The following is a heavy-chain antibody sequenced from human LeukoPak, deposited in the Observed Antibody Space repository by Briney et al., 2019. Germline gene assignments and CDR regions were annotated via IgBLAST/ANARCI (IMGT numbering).Heavy chain of an antibody. CDR2: ISSNGGST. D-gene: IGHD5-18*01. CDR3: ARDIGGGGYSYGSPDY. CDR1: GFTFSSYA. Sequence: GGSLRLSCAASGFTFSSYAMHRVRQAPGKGLEYVSAISSNGGSTYYANSVKGRFTISRDNSKNTLYLQMGSLRAEDMAVYYCARDIGGGGYSYGSPDYWGQGTLVTVSS. J-gene: IGHJ4*02. V-gene: IGHV3-64*01.